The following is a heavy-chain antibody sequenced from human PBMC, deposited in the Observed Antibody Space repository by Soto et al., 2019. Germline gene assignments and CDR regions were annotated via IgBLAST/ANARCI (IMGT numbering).Heavy chain of an antibody. CDR3: AKDRDSSGWYYFDY. J-gene: IGHJ4*02. D-gene: IGHD6-19*01. CDR1: GFTFSSYG. Sequence: SGGSLRLSCTASGFTFSSYGMHWVRQAPGKGLEWVAVISYDGSNKYYAESVKGRFTISRDNSKNTLYLQINSLRAEDTAVYYCAKDRDSSGWYYFDYWGQGTLVTVSS. V-gene: IGHV3-30*18. CDR2: ISYDGSNK.